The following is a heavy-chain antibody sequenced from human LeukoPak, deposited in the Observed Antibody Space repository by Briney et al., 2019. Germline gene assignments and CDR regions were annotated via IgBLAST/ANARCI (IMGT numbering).Heavy chain of an antibody. CDR1: GGTFSSYG. CDR3: ARAGVWLAYYFDY. Sequence: SVKVSCQASGGTFSSYGISWVRQAPGQGLEWMGGIIPIFGTANYAQKFQGRVTITTDESTSTAYMELSSLRSEDTAVYYCARAGVWLAYYFDYWGQGTLVTVSS. CDR2: IIPIFGTA. V-gene: IGHV1-69*05. J-gene: IGHJ4*02. D-gene: IGHD3-3*01.